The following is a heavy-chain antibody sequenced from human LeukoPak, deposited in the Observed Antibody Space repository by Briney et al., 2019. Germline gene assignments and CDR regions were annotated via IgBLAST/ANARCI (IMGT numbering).Heavy chain of an antibody. D-gene: IGHD1-26*01. Sequence: PSETLSLTCTVSAGSVSTNSYYWGWTRQPPGKGLEWLGSVSYIGNTYYSPSLKSRVTLSVDTSKNQFSLRLTSVTAADTATYYCARVRIIVGTADAFDIWGQGTLVAVSS. CDR3: ARVRIIVGTADAFDI. CDR2: VSYIGNT. CDR1: AGSVSTNSYY. J-gene: IGHJ3*02. V-gene: IGHV4-39*01.